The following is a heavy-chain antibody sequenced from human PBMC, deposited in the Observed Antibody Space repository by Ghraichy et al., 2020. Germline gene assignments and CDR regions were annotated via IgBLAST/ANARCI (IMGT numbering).Heavy chain of an antibody. D-gene: IGHD6-19*01. CDR1: GGSISSYY. J-gene: IGHJ4*02. V-gene: IGHV4-59*01. CDR3: AREGRIAVPI. CDR2: IYYSGST. Sequence: ETLSLTCTVSGGSISSYYWSWIWQPPGKGLEWIGYIYYSGSTNYNPSLKSRVTISVDTSKNQFSLKLSSVTAADTAVYYCAREGRIAVPIWGQGTLVTVSS.